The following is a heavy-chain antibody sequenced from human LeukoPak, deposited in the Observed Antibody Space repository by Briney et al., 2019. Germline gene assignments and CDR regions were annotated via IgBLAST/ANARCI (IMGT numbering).Heavy chain of an antibody. J-gene: IGHJ1*01. D-gene: IGHD2-15*01. CDR2: IGNSGGDT. Sequence: GSLRLSCAASGFTFSSYAMSWVRQAPGKGLEWVAAIGNSGGDTFYSDSGKGRFTIARDNSKNTLYLQMNSLRVDDTAVYYCAQQLGYCSGGTCYFTYWGQGTLVTVSS. CDR3: AQQLGYCSGGTCYFTY. CDR1: GFTFSSYA. V-gene: IGHV3-23*01.